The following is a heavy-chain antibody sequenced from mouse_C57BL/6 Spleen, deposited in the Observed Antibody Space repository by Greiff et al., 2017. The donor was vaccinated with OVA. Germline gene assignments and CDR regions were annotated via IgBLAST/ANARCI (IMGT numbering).Heavy chain of an antibody. J-gene: IGHJ3*01. D-gene: IGHD2-1*01. CDR1: GFTFSSYA. CDR2: ISDGGSYT. V-gene: IGHV5-4*01. Sequence: EVHLVESGGGLVKPGGSLKLSCAASGFTFSSYAMSWVRQTPEKRLEWVATISDGGSYTYYPDNVKGRFTISRDNAKNNLYLQMSHLKSEDTAMYYCAREGNGNYVFAYWGQGTLVTVSA. CDR3: AREGNGNYVFAY.